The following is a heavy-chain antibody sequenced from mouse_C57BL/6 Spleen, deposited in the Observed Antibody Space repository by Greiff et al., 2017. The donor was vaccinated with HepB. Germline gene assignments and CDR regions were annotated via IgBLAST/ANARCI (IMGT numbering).Heavy chain of an antibody. CDR3: ARGGCDVTFDY. D-gene: IGHD3-3*01. J-gene: IGHJ2*01. V-gene: IGHV3-6*01. CDR1: GYSITSGYY. Sequence: VQLKQSGPGLVKPSQSLSLTCSVTGYSITSGYYWNWIRQFPGNKLEWMGYISYDGSNNYNPSLKNRISITRDTSKNQFFLKLNSVTNEDTATYYCARGGCDVTFDYWGQGTTLTVSS. CDR2: ISYDGSN.